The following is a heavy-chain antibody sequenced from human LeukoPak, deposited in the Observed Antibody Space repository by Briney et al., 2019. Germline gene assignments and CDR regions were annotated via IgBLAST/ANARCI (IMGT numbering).Heavy chain of an antibody. CDR3: ARDAYGIAARPGY. CDR2: ISSSSSYI. J-gene: IGHJ4*02. V-gene: IGHV3-21*01. Sequence: GRSLRLSCAASGFTFSSYSMNWVRQAPGKGLEWVSSISSSSSYIYYADSVKGRFTISRDNAKNSLYLQMNSLRAEDTAVYYCARDAYGIAARPGYWGQGTLVTVSS. D-gene: IGHD6-6*01. CDR1: GFTFSSYS.